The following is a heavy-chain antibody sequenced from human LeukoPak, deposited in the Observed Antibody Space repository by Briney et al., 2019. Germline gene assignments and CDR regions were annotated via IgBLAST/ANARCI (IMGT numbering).Heavy chain of an antibody. CDR1: GFTFSRNA. J-gene: IGHJ4*02. D-gene: IGHD1-26*01. CDR3: AKDANYFHSGSYLIPFDF. V-gene: IGHV3-23*01. Sequence: GGSLRLSCAASGFTFSRNAMNWVRQAPGKGLEWVASLSGNGAGTYYADSVKGRFNISRDNSKNTLYLQMNSLRTDDTAVYYCAKDANYFHSGSYLIPFDFWGQGTLVTVSS. CDR2: LSGNGAGT.